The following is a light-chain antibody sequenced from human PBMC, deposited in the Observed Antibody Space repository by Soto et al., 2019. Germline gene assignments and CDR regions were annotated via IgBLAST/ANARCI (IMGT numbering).Light chain of an antibody. CDR2: DVS. V-gene: IGLV2-11*01. Sequence: QSALTQPRSVSGSPGQSVTISCTGTSSDVGRANYVSWYQQHPGKAPKLMIYDVSKRPSGVPDRFSGSKAGNTASLTIAGLQAEEEADYYCCSYAGSYPYVFGTGTKLTVL. CDR3: CSYAGSYPYV. CDR1: SSDVGRANY. J-gene: IGLJ1*01.